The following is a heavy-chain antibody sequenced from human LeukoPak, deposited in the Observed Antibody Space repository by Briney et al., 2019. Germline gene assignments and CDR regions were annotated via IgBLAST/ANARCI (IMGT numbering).Heavy chain of an antibody. CDR3: AKGPGVAAAGKSYFAP. V-gene: IGHV3-30*18. J-gene: IGHJ5*02. Sequence: PGRSLRLSCAASGFIFSSYGMHWVRQAPGKGLEWVAVISYDGSKKFYADSVKGRFTISRDNSKNTLSLQMNSLRAEDTAVYRCAKGPGVAAAGKSYFAPGGQGTLVTVPP. CDR2: ISYDGSKK. D-gene: IGHD6-13*01. CDR1: GFIFSSYG.